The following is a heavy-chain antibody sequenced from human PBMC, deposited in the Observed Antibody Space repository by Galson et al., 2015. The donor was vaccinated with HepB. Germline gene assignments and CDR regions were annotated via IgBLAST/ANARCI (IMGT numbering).Heavy chain of an antibody. CDR1: GFTFSSYS. D-gene: IGHD6-13*01. CDR2: ISSSSSYI. V-gene: IGHV3-21*01. J-gene: IGHJ4*02. Sequence: SLRLSCAASGFTFSSYSMNWVRQAPGKGLEWVSSISSSSSYIYYADSVKGRFTISRDNAKNSLYLQMNSLRAEDTAVYYCARVPGIAAADDYWGQGTLVTVSS. CDR3: ARVPGIAAADDY.